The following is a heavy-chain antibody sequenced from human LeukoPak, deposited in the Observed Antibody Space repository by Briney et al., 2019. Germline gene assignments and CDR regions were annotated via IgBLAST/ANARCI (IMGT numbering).Heavy chain of an antibody. V-gene: IGHV3-11*06. D-gene: IGHD3-10*01. CDR2: ISLSSTYT. CDR3: ARDGWFGELDKDHFDY. J-gene: IGHJ4*02. Sequence: PGGSLRLSCAASGFTFSDYHMSWIRQAPGKGLEWVSYISLSSTYTNYADSVKGRFTISRDNAKNLLYLQKNSLRVEDTAVYYCARDGWFGELDKDHFDYWGQGTLVTVSS. CDR1: GFTFSDYH.